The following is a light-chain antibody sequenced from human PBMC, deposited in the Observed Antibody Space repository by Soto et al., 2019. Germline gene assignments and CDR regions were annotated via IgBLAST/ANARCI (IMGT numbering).Light chain of an antibody. CDR3: QQSYSSPGT. Sequence: DIKMTQSPSSLSSSVGERVTITCRASQSIDKYLNWYQHKPGKAPYLLIYAASHLRSGVTTRFSGSGTGTSFTLTISSLQYEDLATYYCQQSYSSPGTFGRGTKVEIK. J-gene: IGKJ1*01. CDR1: QSIDKY. V-gene: IGKV1-39*01. CDR2: AAS.